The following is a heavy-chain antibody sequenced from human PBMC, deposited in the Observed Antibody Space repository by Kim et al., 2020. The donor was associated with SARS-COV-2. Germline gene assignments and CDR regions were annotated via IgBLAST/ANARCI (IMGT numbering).Heavy chain of an antibody. D-gene: IGHD4-17*01. CDR3: ARNRDYGDYDGGMDV. CDR2: INPSGGRT. Sequence: ASVKVSCKASGYTFTTYYMHWVRQAPGQGLEWLGIINPSGGRTSYAQKFQARVTMTRDTFTSPVYMELSRLRSEDTAVYYCARNRDYGDYDGGMDVWGQGTTVTVS. J-gene: IGHJ6*02. CDR1: GYTFTTYY. V-gene: IGHV1-46*01.